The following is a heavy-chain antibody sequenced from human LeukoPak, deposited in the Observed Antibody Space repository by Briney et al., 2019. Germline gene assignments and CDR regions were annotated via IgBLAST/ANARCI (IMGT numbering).Heavy chain of an antibody. J-gene: IGHJ6*03. CDR2: ISYDGSNK. Sequence: GGSLRLSCAASGFTFSSYAMHWVRQAPGKGLGWVAVISYDGSNKYYADSVKGRFTISRDNSKNTLYLQMNSLRAEDTAVYYCARNREDGSSWYYYYYYMDVWGKGTTVTVSS. CDR1: GFTFSSYA. D-gene: IGHD6-13*01. CDR3: ARNREDGSSWYYYYYYMDV. V-gene: IGHV3-30-3*01.